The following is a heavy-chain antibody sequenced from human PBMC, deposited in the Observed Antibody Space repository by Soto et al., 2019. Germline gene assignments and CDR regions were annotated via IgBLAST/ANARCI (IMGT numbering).Heavy chain of an antibody. CDR3: AADIAYSYGFPFDY. CDR2: IVVGSGNT. CDR1: GFTFTSSA. V-gene: IGHV1-58*01. Sequence: SVKVSCKASGFTFTSSAVQWVRQARGQRLEWIGWIVVGSGNTNYAQKFQERVTITRDMSTSTAYMELSSLRSEDTAVYHCAADIAYSYGFPFDYWGQGTLVTVSS. J-gene: IGHJ4*02. D-gene: IGHD5-18*01.